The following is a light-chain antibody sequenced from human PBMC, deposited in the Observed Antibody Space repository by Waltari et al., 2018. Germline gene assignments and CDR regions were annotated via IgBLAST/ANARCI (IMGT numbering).Light chain of an antibody. V-gene: IGLV2-14*01. CDR1: SSDVGSSDY. CDR2: DVS. CDR3: SSHTSNNVVV. Sequence: QSALTQPASVSGSPGQSITISCPGTSSDVGSSDYVSWYQQHPGKAPKVMIYDVSNRPSGVSNRFSGSKSGNTASLTISGLQAEDEADYYCSSHTSNNVVVFGGGTKLTVL. J-gene: IGLJ2*01.